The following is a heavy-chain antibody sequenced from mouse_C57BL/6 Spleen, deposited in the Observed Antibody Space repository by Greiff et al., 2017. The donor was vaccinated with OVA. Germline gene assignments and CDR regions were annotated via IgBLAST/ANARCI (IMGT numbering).Heavy chain of an antibody. CDR2: IHPNSGST. D-gene: IGHD3-2*02. Sequence: QVQLQQSGAELVKPGASVKLSCKASGYTFTSYWMHWVKQRPGQGLEWIGMIHPNSGSTNYNEKFKSKATLTVDKSSSTAYMQLSSLTSEDSAVDYCAKAVDSSGYENRGKGTTLTVSS. CDR3: AKAVDSSGYEN. CDR1: GYTFTSYW. J-gene: IGHJ2*01. V-gene: IGHV1-64*01.